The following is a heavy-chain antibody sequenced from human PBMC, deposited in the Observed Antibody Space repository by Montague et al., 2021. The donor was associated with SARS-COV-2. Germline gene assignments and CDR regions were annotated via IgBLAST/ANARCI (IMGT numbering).Heavy chain of an antibody. D-gene: IGHD6-13*01. CDR1: GGSISSGSYY. Sequence: SETLSLTCTVSGGSISSGSYYWSWIRQPAGKGLEWIGSIYYSGSTYYNPSLKSRVTISVDTSKNQFSLKLSSVTAADTAVYYCGRQGSSSSWYGGYYYGMDVWGQGTTVTVSS. CDR2: IYYSGST. CDR3: GRQGSSSSWYGGYYYGMDV. J-gene: IGHJ6*02. V-gene: IGHV4-39*01.